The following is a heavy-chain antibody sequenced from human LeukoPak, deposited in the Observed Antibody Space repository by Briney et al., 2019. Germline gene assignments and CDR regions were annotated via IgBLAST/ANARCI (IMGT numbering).Heavy chain of an antibody. Sequence: SETLSLTCTVSGASIGSYYWSWIRQPPGKGLEWIGYIYYSGSTNYNPSLKSRVTISVDTSKNQFSLKLSSVTAADTAVYYCARDGSIVEPTSYHYGLDVWGQGTTVTVSS. CDR1: GASIGSYY. J-gene: IGHJ6*02. CDR3: ARDGSIVEPTSYHYGLDV. CDR2: IYYSGST. D-gene: IGHD1-26*01. V-gene: IGHV4-59*01.